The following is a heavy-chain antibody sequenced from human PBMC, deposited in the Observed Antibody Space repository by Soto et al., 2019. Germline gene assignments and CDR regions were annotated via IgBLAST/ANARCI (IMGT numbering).Heavy chain of an antibody. CDR2: INHSGST. CDR3: ARTLFGWGIWFDP. D-gene: IGHD3-10*02. Sequence: SETLSLTCAVSGASVSSTYWWSWVRQPPGKGPEWIGDINHSGSTNYNPSLRSRVTISVDTSKNQFSLKLSSVTAADTAVYYCARTLFGWGIWFDPWGQGTLVTVSS. CDR1: GASVSSTYW. J-gene: IGHJ5*02. V-gene: IGHV4-4*02.